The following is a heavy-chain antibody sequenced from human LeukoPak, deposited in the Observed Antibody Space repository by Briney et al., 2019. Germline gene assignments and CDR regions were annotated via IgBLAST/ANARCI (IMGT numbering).Heavy chain of an antibody. CDR2: ISYDGSNK. CDR3: AKGMSGYCSSTSCYISQGFDP. CDR1: GFTFSSYG. Sequence: GGSLRLSCAASGFTFSSYGMHWVRQAPGKGLEWVAVISYDGSNKYYADSVKGRFTISRDNSKNTLYLQMNSLRAEDTAVYYCAKGMSGYCSSTSCYISQGFDPWGQGTLVTVSS. D-gene: IGHD2-2*02. J-gene: IGHJ5*02. V-gene: IGHV3-30*18.